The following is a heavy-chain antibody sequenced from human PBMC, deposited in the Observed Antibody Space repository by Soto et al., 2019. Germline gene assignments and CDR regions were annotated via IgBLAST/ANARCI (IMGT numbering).Heavy chain of an antibody. D-gene: IGHD6-19*01. Sequence: QITLKESGPTLVKPTQTLTLTCTFSGFSLSTSGVGVGWIRQPPGKALEWLALIYWDDDKRYSPSLKSRLTITKDTSKNQVVLTMTNMDPVDTATYYCAHISISIAGSFGYSSGWYYFDYWGQGTLVTVSS. CDR1: GFSLSTSGVG. J-gene: IGHJ4*02. CDR2: IYWDDDK. CDR3: AHISISIAGSFGYSSGWYYFDY. V-gene: IGHV2-5*02.